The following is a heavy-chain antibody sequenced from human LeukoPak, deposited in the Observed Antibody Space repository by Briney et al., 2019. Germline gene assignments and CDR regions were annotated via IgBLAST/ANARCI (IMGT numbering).Heavy chain of an antibody. CDR2: INPSGGST. D-gene: IGHD7-27*01. CDR1: GYTFTSYY. V-gene: IGHV1-46*01. J-gene: IGHJ5*02. Sequence: ASVKVSCKASGYTFTSYYMHWVRQAPGQGLEWMGIINPSGGSTSYAQKFQGRVTMTRDTSTSTVDMELTGLRFEDTAVYYCARDSGAQGGFDPWGQGTLVTVSS. CDR3: ARDSGAQGGFDP.